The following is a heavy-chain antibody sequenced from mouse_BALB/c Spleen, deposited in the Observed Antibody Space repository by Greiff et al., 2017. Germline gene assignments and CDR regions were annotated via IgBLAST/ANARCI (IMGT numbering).Heavy chain of an antibody. Sequence: VKLMESGPGLVAPSQSLSITCTVSGFSLSRYSVHWVRQPPGKGLEWLGMIWGGGSTDYNSALKSRLSISKDNSKSQVFLKMNSLQTDDTAMYYCARNGILRFSMDYWGQGTSVTVSS. V-gene: IGHV2-6-4*01. D-gene: IGHD1-1*01. CDR2: IWGGGST. CDR1: GFSLSRYS. CDR3: ARNGILRFSMDY. J-gene: IGHJ4*01.